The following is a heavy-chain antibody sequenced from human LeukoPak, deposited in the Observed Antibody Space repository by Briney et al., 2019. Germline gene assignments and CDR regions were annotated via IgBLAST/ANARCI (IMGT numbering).Heavy chain of an antibody. CDR2: IYYSEST. D-gene: IGHD5-24*01. CDR3: AKSKDGFNADY. V-gene: IGHV4-59*01. J-gene: IGHJ4*02. Sequence: SETLSLTCNVSGGSIGSYYWNWIRQPPGKGLEWIGYIYYSESTDYNPSLKSRATISVDTSKNQFSLKVNSVTSGDTAVYYCAKSKDGFNADYWGQGTLVTVSS. CDR1: GGSIGSYY.